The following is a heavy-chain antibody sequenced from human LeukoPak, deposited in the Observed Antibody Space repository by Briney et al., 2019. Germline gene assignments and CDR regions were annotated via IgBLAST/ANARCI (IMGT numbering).Heavy chain of an antibody. V-gene: IGHV4-4*02. J-gene: IGHJ4*02. CDR2: IWHSGST. CDR3: VRDNYGSGNYFDY. D-gene: IGHD3-10*01. Sequence: SGTLSLTCAVSGGSISSNNWWSWVRQSPGKGLEWIGEIWHSGSTNYNPSLKSRVTISVDKSKNQFSLKLSSVTAADTAVYYCVRDNYGSGNYFDYWGQGTLVTVSS. CDR1: GGSISSNNW.